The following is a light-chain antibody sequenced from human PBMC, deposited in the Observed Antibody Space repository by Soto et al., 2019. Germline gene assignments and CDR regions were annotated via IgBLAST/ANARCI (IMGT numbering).Light chain of an antibody. CDR2: EVS. J-gene: IGLJ2*01. V-gene: IGLV2-14*01. CDR3: SSYTSSSTLVV. CDR1: SSDVGDYNY. Sequence: QSVLTQPASVSGSPGQSITISCTGTSSDVGDYNYVSWYQQHPGEAPKLMIYEVSNRPSGVSNRFSGSKSGNTASLTISGLQAEDEADYYCSSYTSSSTLVVFGGGTKLTVL.